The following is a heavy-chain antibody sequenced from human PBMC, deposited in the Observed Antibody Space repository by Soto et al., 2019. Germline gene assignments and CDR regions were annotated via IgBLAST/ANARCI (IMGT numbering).Heavy chain of an antibody. Sequence: QVQLVQSGAEVRKPGSSVKVSCKASGGTFNKYTMSWVRQAPGQGLEWMGGIIPIFGAANYAQKFQGRVTITADESTSTAYMELSSLRSEDTAVYYCTRDVTSDAFDIWGQGTMVTVSS. CDR1: GGTFNKYT. V-gene: IGHV1-69*12. J-gene: IGHJ3*02. CDR3: TRDVTSDAFDI. CDR2: IIPIFGAA.